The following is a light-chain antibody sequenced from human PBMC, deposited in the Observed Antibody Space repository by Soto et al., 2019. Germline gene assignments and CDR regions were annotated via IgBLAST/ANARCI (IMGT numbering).Light chain of an antibody. V-gene: IGKV1-33*01. CDR1: QDIGNF. CDR3: QHYDTLVLT. CDR2: DVS. Sequence: DIQMTQSPSSLSASVGDSVTITCQASQDIGNFLNWYQQRPGQAPKLLIYDVSNLQSGGPSRYSGSGSGTHFSLTIRSLQPEDVAIYFCQHYDTLVLTFGGGTKVEIK. J-gene: IGKJ4*01.